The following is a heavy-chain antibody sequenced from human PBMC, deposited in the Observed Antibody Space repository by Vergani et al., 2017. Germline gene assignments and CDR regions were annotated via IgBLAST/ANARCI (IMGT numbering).Heavy chain of an antibody. V-gene: IGHV3-23*04. CDR2: ISGSGGST. J-gene: IGHJ4*02. CDR1: GFTFSSYA. Sequence: VQLVESGGGVVQPGRSLRLSCAASGFTFSSYAMSWVRQAPGKGLEWVSAISGSGGSTYYADSVKGRFTISRDNSKNTLYLQMNSLRAEDTAVYYCARVTSSIAAHFDYWGQGTLVTVSS. D-gene: IGHD6-6*01. CDR3: ARVTSSIAAHFDY.